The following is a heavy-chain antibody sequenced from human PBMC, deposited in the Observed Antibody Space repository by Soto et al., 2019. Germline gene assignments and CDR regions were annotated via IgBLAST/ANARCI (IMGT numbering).Heavy chain of an antibody. D-gene: IGHD5-18*01. J-gene: IGHJ5*02. CDR2: ITGSGGST. CDR3: SKDRSVDTRDWFDP. CDR1: GFTFGTYA. V-gene: IGHV3-23*01. Sequence: EVQLLESGGGLVQPGGSLRLSCAASGFTFGTYAMNWVRQAPGKGLEWVSGITGSGGSTYYADSVKGRFTISRDNSKNPLYLQMNSLRGDDTAVYYCSKDRSVDTRDWFDPWGQGTLVTVSS.